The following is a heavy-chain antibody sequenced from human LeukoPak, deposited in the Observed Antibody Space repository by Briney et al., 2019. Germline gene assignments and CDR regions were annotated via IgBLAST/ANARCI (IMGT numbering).Heavy chain of an antibody. CDR2: ISSSGSTI. D-gene: IGHD3-10*01. CDR3: ARCRGSATYYYYGMDV. Sequence: PGGSLRLSSAASGFTFSSYSMNWVRQAPGKGLEWVSYISSSGSTIYYADSVKGRFTISRDNAKNSLYLQMNSLRAEDTAVYYCARCRGSATYYYYGMDVWGQGTTVTVYS. V-gene: IGHV3-48*04. CDR1: GFTFSSYS. J-gene: IGHJ6*02.